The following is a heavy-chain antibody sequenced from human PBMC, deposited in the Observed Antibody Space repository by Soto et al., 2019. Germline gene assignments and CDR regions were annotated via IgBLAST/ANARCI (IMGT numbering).Heavy chain of an antibody. CDR1: GFTFSTYG. Sequence: PGASLRLSCEASGFTFSTYGMYWVRQAPVKGVEWVAVIWYDGSNKYYADSVKGRFTISRDNSKNTLYLQMNSLRAEDTAVYYCERDSGDDSYYYYGMDVWGQGTTVSVSS. J-gene: IGHJ6*01. V-gene: IGHV3-33*01. CDR3: ERDSGDDSYYYYGMDV. D-gene: IGHD5-12*01. CDR2: IWYDGSNK.